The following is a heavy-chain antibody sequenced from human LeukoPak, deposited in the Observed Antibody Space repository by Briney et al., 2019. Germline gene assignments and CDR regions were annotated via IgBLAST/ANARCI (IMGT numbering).Heavy chain of an antibody. CDR2: IKQDGSEK. Sequence: GGSLRLSCAASGFTFSSYWMSWVRQAPGKGLEWVANIKQDGSEKYYVDSVKGRFTISRDNAKNSLYLQMNSLRAEDTAVYYCARDSSSWYGTYGMDVWGQGTTVTASS. CDR1: GFTFSSYW. V-gene: IGHV3-7*01. J-gene: IGHJ6*02. CDR3: ARDSSSWYGTYGMDV. D-gene: IGHD6-13*01.